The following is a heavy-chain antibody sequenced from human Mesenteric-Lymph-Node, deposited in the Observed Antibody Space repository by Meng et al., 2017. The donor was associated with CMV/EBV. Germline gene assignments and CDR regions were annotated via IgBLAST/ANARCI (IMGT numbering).Heavy chain of an antibody. CDR1: GGSISSSSYY. CDR3: ARAHYDFWSGVPGSGFDP. J-gene: IGHJ5*02. D-gene: IGHD3/OR15-3a*01. Sequence: SETLSLTCTVSGGSISSSSYYWGWIRQPPGKGLEWIGSIYYSGSTYYNPSLKSRVTISVDTSKNQFSLKLSSVTAADTAVYYCARAHYDFWSGVPGSGFDPWGQGTLVTVSS. CDR2: IYYSGST. V-gene: IGHV4-39*01.